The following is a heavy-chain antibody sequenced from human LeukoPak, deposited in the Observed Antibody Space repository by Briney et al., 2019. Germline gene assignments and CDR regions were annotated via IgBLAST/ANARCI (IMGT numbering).Heavy chain of an antibody. CDR3: AIGGPWIQLWGGDY. CDR2: ISYDGSNK. CDR1: GFTFSSYA. V-gene: IGHV3-30*04. J-gene: IGHJ4*02. D-gene: IGHD5-18*01. Sequence: GGSLRLSCAASGFTFSSYAMHWIRQAPGKGLEWVAVISYDGSNKYYADSVKGRFTISRDNSKNTLYLQMNSLRAEDTAVYYCAIGGPWIQLWGGDYWGQGTLVTVSS.